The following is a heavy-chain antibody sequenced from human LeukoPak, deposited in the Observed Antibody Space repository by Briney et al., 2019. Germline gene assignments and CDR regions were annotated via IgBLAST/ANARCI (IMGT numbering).Heavy chain of an antibody. D-gene: IGHD3-9*01. J-gene: IGHJ6*03. CDR2: VYYSGSD. V-gene: IGHV4-59*04. Sequence: KPGGSLRLSCAASGFTFSSYEMNWVRQPPGKGLEWIGSVYYSGSDSYNPSLKSRATISVDTSRNQFSLRLSSVTAADTAVYYCATVSRYFDWLLYDYFYYKMDVWGKGTTVTISS. CDR1: GFTFSSYE. CDR3: ATVSRYFDWLLYDYFYYKMDV.